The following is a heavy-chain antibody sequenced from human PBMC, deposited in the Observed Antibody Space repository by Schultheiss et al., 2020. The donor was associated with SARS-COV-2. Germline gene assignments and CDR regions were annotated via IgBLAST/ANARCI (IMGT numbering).Heavy chain of an antibody. CDR1: GFTFRSYA. CDR2: ISDCGRTT. CDR3: ANRGPRGYCSGGSCYSDY. D-gene: IGHD2-15*01. V-gene: IGHV3-23*01. J-gene: IGHJ4*02. Sequence: GGSLRLSCAASGFTFRSYAMSWVRQAPGKGLEWVSLISDCGRTTYYADSVKGRFTISRDNSKNTLYLQMNSLRAEDTAVYYCANRGPRGYCSGGSCYSDYWGQGTLVTVSS.